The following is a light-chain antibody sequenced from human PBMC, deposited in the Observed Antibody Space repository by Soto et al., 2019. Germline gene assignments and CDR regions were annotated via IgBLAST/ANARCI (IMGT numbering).Light chain of an antibody. CDR3: QQYHSAPQS. J-gene: IGKJ1*01. Sequence: DIVMTQSPDSLAVSLGERATINCKSSQSVLYSPNNKNYLAWYQQKPGQPPKLLIYWASTRESGVPDRFSGSGSGTDFTLTISSLQAEDVEFYCQQYHSAPQSFGQGTKVEIK. CDR1: QSVLYSPNNKNY. CDR2: WAS. V-gene: IGKV4-1*01.